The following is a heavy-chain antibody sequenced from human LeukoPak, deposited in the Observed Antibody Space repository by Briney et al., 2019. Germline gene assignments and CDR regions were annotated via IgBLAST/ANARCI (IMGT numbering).Heavy chain of an antibody. CDR3: ATVRYCSSTSCCTIDY. D-gene: IGHD2-2*01. J-gene: IGHJ4*02. CDR2: IIPIFGTA. V-gene: IGHV1-69*01. Sequence: GSSVKVSCKASGGTFSSYAISWVRQAPGQGLEWMGGIIPIFGTANYAQKFQGRVTITADESTSTAYMELSSLRSEDTAVYYCATVRYCSSTSCCTIDYWGQGTLVTVSS. CDR1: GGTFSSYA.